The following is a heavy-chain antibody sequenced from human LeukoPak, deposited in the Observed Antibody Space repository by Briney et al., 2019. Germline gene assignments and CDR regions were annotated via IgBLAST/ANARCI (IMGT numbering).Heavy chain of an antibody. J-gene: IGHJ4*02. CDR3: ARDQEGFDY. Sequence: ASVKVSCKASGYTFTGYYMHWVRQAPGQGLEWMGMTYPRDGSTSYAQKFQGRVTVTRDTSTSTVHMELSGLRSEDTAVYYCARDQEGFDYWGQGTLVTVSS. CDR2: TYPRDGST. V-gene: IGHV1-46*01. CDR1: GYTFTGYY.